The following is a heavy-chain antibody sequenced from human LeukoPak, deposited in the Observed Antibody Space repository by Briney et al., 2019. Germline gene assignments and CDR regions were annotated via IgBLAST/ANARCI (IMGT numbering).Heavy chain of an antibody. CDR1: GYTFTSYG. CDR3: ARDHCSSANCYEYHYYGMDV. CDR2: INPNSGGT. Sequence: GASVKVSCKASGYTFTSYGITWVRQAPGQGLEWMGWINPNSGGTNYAQKFQGRVTVTRGTSISTAYMELSRLRSDDTAVYYCARDHCSSANCYEYHYYGMDVWGQGTTVTVSS. D-gene: IGHD2-2*01. J-gene: IGHJ6*02. V-gene: IGHV1-2*02.